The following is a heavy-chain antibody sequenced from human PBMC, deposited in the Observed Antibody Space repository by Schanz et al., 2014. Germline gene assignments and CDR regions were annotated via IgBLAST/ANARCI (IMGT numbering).Heavy chain of an antibody. CDR1: GFRFDDYA. D-gene: IGHD1-26*01. CDR2: MSWNAGSL. J-gene: IGHJ4*02. CDR3: ARDSGSHYLVDY. V-gene: IGHV3-9*01. Sequence: EVQLVESGGGLVQPGRSLRLSCVASGFRFDDYAMHWVRQAPGKGLEWVSGMSWNAGSLGYGDSVKGRFTISRDNAKNSLYLQMNSRRAEDTAVYYCARDSGSHYLVDYWGQGTLVTVSS.